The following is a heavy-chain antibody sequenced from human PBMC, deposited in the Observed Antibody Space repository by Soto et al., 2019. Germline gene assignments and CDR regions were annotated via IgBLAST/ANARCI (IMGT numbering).Heavy chain of an antibody. V-gene: IGHV6-1*01. CDR1: GDSVSGNNVA. D-gene: IGHD1-1*01. Sequence: QLQESGPGLVEPSQTLPVTCAISGDSVSGNNVAWNWIRQSPSRGLEWLGRRYYRSNWYSEYGASVRSRMTISADTSKNQFSLQLTSVTPEDTAIYYCARDGPTTRYYLDFWGRGTLIIVSS. CDR2: RYYRSNWYS. J-gene: IGHJ2*01. CDR3: ARDGPTTRYYLDF.